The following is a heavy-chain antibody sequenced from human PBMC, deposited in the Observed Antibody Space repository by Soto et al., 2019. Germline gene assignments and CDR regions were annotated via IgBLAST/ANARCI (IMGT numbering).Heavy chain of an antibody. V-gene: IGHV3-23*01. J-gene: IGHJ4*02. CDR1: GFTFSSYA. CDR3: AKCLQGATYVAHFDY. D-gene: IGHD1-26*01. Sequence: GGSLRLSCAASGFTFSSYAMSWVRQAPGKGLEWVSAISGSGGSTYYADSVKGRFTISRDNSKNTLYLQMNSLRAEDTAVYYCAKCLQGATYVAHFDYWGQGTLVTVSS. CDR2: ISGSGGST.